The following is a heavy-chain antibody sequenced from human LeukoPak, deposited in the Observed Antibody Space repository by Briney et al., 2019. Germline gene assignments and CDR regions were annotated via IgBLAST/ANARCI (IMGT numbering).Heavy chain of an antibody. CDR3: ARRGRNGDYLIDY. CDR2: IYPGDSDT. D-gene: IGHD4-17*01. CDR1: GSIFTSYW. V-gene: IGHV5-51*01. Sequence: RGASLQISCQGSGSIFTSYWIGWVRRLPGKGLEWMGIIYPGDSDTRSSPSFQGQVTISADKSISTAYLQWSSLKASDTAMCYCARRGRNGDYLIDYWGQGTLVTVSS. J-gene: IGHJ4*02.